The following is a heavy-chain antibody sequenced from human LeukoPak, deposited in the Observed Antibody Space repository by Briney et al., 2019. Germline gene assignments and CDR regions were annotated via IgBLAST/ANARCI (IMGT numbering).Heavy chain of an antibody. J-gene: IGHJ4*02. CDR2: IGSDESIK. CDR3: ARDIWVGEFTGFFDY. CDR1: GFTSSSYG. V-gene: IGHV3-33*01. D-gene: IGHD3-10*01. Sequence: GGSLRLSCVVSGFTSSSYGIHWVRQAPGKGLEWVAVIGSDESIKYYTDSVKGRFTISRDNSKNTLYLQMNTLRAEDTAIYYCARDIWVGEFTGFFDYWGQGTLVSVSS.